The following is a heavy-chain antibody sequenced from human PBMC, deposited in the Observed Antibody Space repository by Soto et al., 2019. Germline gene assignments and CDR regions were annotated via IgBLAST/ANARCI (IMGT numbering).Heavy chain of an antibody. D-gene: IGHD6-13*01. Sequence: QVQLVESGGGVVQPGRSLRLSCAASGFTFSTYGMHWVRQAPGKGLEWVAVIWYGGSNKYYADSVKGRFTISRDNSKDTLYLQMNSLRAEDTAVYYCARVYSSWYSDYWGQGTLVTVSS. CDR3: ARVYSSWYSDY. V-gene: IGHV3-33*01. CDR2: IWYGGSNK. CDR1: GFTFSTYG. J-gene: IGHJ4*02.